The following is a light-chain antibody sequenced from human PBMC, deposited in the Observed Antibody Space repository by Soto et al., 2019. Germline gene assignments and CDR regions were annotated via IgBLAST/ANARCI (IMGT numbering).Light chain of an antibody. V-gene: IGLV1-44*01. CDR2: YNN. CDR3: AAWDDSRNGVV. J-gene: IGLJ2*01. Sequence: QSVLTQPPSASGTPGQRVTISCSGTSSNIGGNNENWYQQLPGTAPNQLIYYNNQRPSGVPDRFSGSKTGTSASLAISGLQSEDEADYYCAAWDDSRNGVVFGGGTKVTVL. CDR1: SSNIGGNN.